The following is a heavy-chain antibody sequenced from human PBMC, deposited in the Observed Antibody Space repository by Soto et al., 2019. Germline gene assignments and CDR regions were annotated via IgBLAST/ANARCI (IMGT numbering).Heavy chain of an antibody. Sequence: SVKVSCKASGGTFSSYAISWVRQAPGQGLEWMGGIIPIFGTANYAQKFQGRVTITADESTSTAYMELSSLRSEDTAVYYCARSHGRGYSGYDYWYFDLWGRGTLVTVSS. CDR3: ARSHGRGYSGYDYWYFDL. CDR1: GGTFSSYA. D-gene: IGHD5-12*01. J-gene: IGHJ2*01. V-gene: IGHV1-69*13. CDR2: IIPIFGTA.